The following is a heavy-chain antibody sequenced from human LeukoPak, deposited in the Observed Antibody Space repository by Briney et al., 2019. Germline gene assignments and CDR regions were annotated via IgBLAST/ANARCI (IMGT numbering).Heavy chain of an antibody. J-gene: IGHJ4*02. D-gene: IGHD3-3*01. Sequence: PSQTLSLTCTVSGGSISSGDYYWTWIRQPPGKGLEWIGYIYYSGSTYYNPSLKSRVTISVDTSKNQFSLKLSSVTAADTAVYYCARERLRFLEWLPGGFDYWGQGTLVTVYS. V-gene: IGHV4-30-4*08. CDR3: ARERLRFLEWLPGGFDY. CDR1: GGSISSGDYY. CDR2: IYYSGST.